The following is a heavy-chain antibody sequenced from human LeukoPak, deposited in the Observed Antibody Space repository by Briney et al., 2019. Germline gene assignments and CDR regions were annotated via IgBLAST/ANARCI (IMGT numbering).Heavy chain of an antibody. D-gene: IGHD2-15*01. J-gene: IGHJ5*02. CDR2: IYYSGST. CDR3: ARVVVVVAARNWFDP. V-gene: IGHV4-30-4*01. Sequence: SETLSLTCTVSGGSISSGDYYWSWIRQPPGKGLEWIGYIYYSGSTYHNPSLKSRVTISVDTSKNQFSLKLSSVTAADTAVYYCARVVVVVAARNWFDPWGQGTLVTVSS. CDR1: GGSISSGDYY.